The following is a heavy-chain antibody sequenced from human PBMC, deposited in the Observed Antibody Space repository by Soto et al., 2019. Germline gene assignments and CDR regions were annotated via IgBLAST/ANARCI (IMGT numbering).Heavy chain of an antibody. D-gene: IGHD3-16*01. CDR1: GFNFGAFG. CDR3: ARDMKSVRFWGTNGFDP. J-gene: IGHJ5*02. V-gene: IGHV3-21*01. Sequence: AGGSLRLSCGASGFNFGAFGMNWVRQAPGKGLEWVSSITLSSSYIYYADSVKGRFTVSGDNAKNSLYLDMKSLTVDDTAVYYCARDMKSVRFWGTNGFDPWGQGTLVTVSS. CDR2: ITLSSSYI.